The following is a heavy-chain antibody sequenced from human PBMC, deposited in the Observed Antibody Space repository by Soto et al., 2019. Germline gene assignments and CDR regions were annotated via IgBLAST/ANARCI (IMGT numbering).Heavy chain of an antibody. CDR2: ISYDGSNK. V-gene: IGHV3-30-3*01. CDR1: GFTFSSYA. Sequence: QVQLVESGGGVVQPGRSLRLSCAASGFTFSSYAMHWVRQAPGKGLEWVAVISYDGSNKYYADSVKGRFTISRDNSKNTLYMQMNRLRAEHTAEYYCARAPIDISGYFHYYYGMDIWGQGTTVTVSS. D-gene: IGHD3-22*01. CDR3: ARAPIDISGYFHYYYGMDI. J-gene: IGHJ6*02.